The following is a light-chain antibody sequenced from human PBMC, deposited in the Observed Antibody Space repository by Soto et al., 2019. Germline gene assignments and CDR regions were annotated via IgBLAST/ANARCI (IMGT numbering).Light chain of an antibody. V-gene: IGLV2-14*01. CDR1: SSDIGDYDY. Sequence: QSALTQPASVSGSPGQSITISCTGTSSDIGDYDYVSWYQHLPGKAPKLLIFDVTHRPSGVSDRFSGSKSGNTASLTISGVLPEDEADYYCCSATDSALAVVFGGGTKLTVL. CDR2: DVT. CDR3: CSATDSALAVV. J-gene: IGLJ2*01.